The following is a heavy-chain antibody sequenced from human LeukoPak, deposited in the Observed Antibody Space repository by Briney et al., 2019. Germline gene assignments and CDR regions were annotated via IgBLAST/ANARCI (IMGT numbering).Heavy chain of an antibody. Sequence: SETLSLTCTVSGGSISSYYWSWIRQPPGKGLEWIGYIYYSGSTNYNPSLKSRVTMSVDTSKNQFSLKLSSVTAADTAVYYCARARTEGGYCSSTSCPLGNWFDPWGQGTLVTVSS. V-gene: IGHV4-59*12. CDR3: ARARTEGGYCSSTSCPLGNWFDP. D-gene: IGHD2-2*01. CDR1: GGSISSYY. J-gene: IGHJ5*02. CDR2: IYYSGST.